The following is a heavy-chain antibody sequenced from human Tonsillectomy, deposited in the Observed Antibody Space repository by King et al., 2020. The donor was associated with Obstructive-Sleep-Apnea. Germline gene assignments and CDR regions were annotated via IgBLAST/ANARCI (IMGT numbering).Heavy chain of an antibody. D-gene: IGHD3-10*01. CDR3: AREGNYYGSGTYYRHYYYAMDV. CDR1: GYIFSNYY. V-gene: IGHV1-46*03. Sequence: QLVQSGAEVKKPGASVKIFCKASGYIFSNYYMHWVRQAPGQGLEWMGIINPIGGLTGYAQNLQGRVTMTRDTSTSTVYMELGRLTSEDTAVYYCAREGNYYGSGTYYRHYYYAMDVWGQGTTVTVSS. J-gene: IGHJ6*02. CDR2: INPIGGLT.